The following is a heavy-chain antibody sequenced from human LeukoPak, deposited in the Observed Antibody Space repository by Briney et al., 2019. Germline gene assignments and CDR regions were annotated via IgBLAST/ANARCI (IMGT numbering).Heavy chain of an antibody. CDR2: INPSGGGT. D-gene: IGHD4-4*01. CDR1: GYSFTNYY. V-gene: IGHV1-46*01. Sequence: GASVKVSCKASGYSFTNYYIHWVRQAPGQGPEWMGIINPSGGGTTYAPKFQGRVTMTKDTSTSTVYMVLSSLGSADTALYYCARGYSYYYYGMDVWGQGTTVTVSS. J-gene: IGHJ6*02. CDR3: ARGYSYYYYGMDV.